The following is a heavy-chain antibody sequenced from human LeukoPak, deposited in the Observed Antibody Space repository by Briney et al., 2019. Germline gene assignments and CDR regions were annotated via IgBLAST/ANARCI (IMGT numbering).Heavy chain of an antibody. Sequence: SETLSLTCAVYGGSFSGYYWSWIRQPPGKGLEWIGEINHSGSTNYNPSLKSRVTISVDTSKNQFSLKLSSVTAADTAVYYCASYATDRGYSYGYPDYYYYGMDVWGQGTTVTVSS. CDR1: GGSFSGYY. D-gene: IGHD5-18*01. V-gene: IGHV4-34*01. J-gene: IGHJ6*02. CDR3: ASYATDRGYSYGYPDYYYYGMDV. CDR2: INHSGST.